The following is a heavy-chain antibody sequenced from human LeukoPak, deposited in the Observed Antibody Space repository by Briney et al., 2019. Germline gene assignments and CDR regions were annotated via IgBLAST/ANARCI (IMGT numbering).Heavy chain of an antibody. D-gene: IGHD6-13*01. V-gene: IGHV3-33*01. CDR1: GYSFSSYG. CDR3: ARDPGTLATYFDY. J-gene: IGHJ4*02. Sequence: GRSLRLSCAASGYSFSSYGMQWVRQAPGKGLEWVAVIWYDGSKKYYADSVKGRFTISRDDSKNTLYLQMNSLRAEDTAIYYCARDPGTLATYFDYWGPGTLVTVSS. CDR2: IWYDGSKK.